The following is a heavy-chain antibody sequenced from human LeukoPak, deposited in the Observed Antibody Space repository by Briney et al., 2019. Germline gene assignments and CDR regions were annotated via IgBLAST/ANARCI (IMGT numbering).Heavy chain of an antibody. D-gene: IGHD6-19*01. Sequence: PGGSLRLSCAASGFTFDDYAMHWVRQAPGKGLEWVSGISWNSGSIVYADSVKGRFTISRDNSKNSLYLQMNSLRTEDTALYYCAKDNGSGWYGGYFDYWGQGTLVTVSS. V-gene: IGHV3-9*01. J-gene: IGHJ4*02. CDR3: AKDNGSGWYGGYFDY. CDR1: GFTFDDYA. CDR2: ISWNSGSI.